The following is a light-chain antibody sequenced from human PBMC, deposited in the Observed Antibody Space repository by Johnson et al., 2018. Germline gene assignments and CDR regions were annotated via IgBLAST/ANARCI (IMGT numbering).Light chain of an antibody. CDR3: GTWDSRLCAGNV. V-gene: IGLV1-51*02. CDR1: SSNIGNNY. Sequence: QSVLTQPPSVSAAPGQKVTISCSGSSSNIGNNYVSWYQQLPGTAPKLLIYENNKRPSGIPDRFSGSKSGTSATLGITGLQTGDEADDYCGTWDSRLCAGNVLGTGLKGTVL. CDR2: ENN. J-gene: IGLJ1*01.